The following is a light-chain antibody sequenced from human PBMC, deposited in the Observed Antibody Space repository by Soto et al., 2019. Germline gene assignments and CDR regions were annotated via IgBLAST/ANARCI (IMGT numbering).Light chain of an antibody. CDR1: SGHSSYA. CDR2: LNSDGSH. Sequence: QAVVTQPPSASASLGASVKLTCTLSSGHSSYAIAWNQQQPEKGPRYLMKLNSDGSHSKGDGIPDRFSGSSSGAERYLTISSLQSEDEADYYCQTWGTGIRVFGGGTKLTVL. J-gene: IGLJ3*02. V-gene: IGLV4-69*01. CDR3: QTWGTGIRV.